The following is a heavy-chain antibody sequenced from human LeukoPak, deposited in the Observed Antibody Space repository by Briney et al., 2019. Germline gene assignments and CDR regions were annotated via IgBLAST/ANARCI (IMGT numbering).Heavy chain of an antibody. D-gene: IGHD2-21*02. CDR2: ISGSGDST. J-gene: IGHJ4*02. V-gene: IGHV3-23*01. Sequence: GGSLRLSCVASGFTLRSYVMNWVRQTPGKGLEWVSSISGSGDSTFYADSVKGRFSISRDNSKNTLYLQVNGLRTEDTAVYYCAKDRLLICRGDCYIFDYWGQRTVVAVSS. CDR3: AKDRLLICRGDCYIFDY. CDR1: GFTLRSYV.